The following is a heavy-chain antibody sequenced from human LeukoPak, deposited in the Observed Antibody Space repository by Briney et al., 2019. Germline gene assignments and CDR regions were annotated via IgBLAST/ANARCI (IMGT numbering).Heavy chain of an antibody. CDR2: IYYSGSA. CDR1: GGSISSYY. CDR3: ARVTGYMVEDYFDY. D-gene: IGHD6-13*01. J-gene: IGHJ4*02. V-gene: IGHV4-59*01. Sequence: SETLSLTCTVSGGSISSYYWSWIRQPPGKGLERIGYIYYSGSANYHPSLKSRVTISVDTSKNRFSLRLSSVTAADTAVYYCARVTGYMVEDYFDYWGQGTLVTVSS.